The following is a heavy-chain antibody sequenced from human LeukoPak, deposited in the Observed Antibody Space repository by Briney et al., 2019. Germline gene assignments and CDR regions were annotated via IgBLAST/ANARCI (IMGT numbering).Heavy chain of an antibody. Sequence: ASVKVPCKVSGYTLTELSMHWVRQAPGKGLEWMGGFDPEDGETIYAQKFQGRVTMTEDTSTDTAYMELSRLRSEDTAVYFCATDRGLRGVINYNPGGDYWGQGTLVTVSS. CDR1: GYTLTELS. J-gene: IGHJ4*02. V-gene: IGHV1-24*01. D-gene: IGHD3-10*01. CDR2: FDPEDGET. CDR3: ATDRGLRGVINYNPGGDY.